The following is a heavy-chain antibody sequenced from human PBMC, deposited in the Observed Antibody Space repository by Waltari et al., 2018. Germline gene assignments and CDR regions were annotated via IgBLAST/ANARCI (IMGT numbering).Heavy chain of an antibody. D-gene: IGHD6-19*01. V-gene: IGHV1-2*06. CDR3: ARESSSGNNYFDY. Sequence: QVQLVHSGTEVKQPGASVKVSCKASGSTFTAYYIHWVRQAPGQGLEWMGRINSNSGTTNYAQKFKGRVTMTRDTSISTAYLELSSLRSDDTAVFYCARESSSGNNYFDYWGQGTLVTVSS. CDR2: INSNSGTT. J-gene: IGHJ4*02. CDR1: GSTFTAYY.